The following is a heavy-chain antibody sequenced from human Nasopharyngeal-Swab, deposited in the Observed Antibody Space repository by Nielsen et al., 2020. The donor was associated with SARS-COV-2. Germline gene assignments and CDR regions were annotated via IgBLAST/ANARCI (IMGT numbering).Heavy chain of an antibody. J-gene: IGHJ4*02. D-gene: IGHD6-13*01. CDR1: GFTFSSYS. Sequence: GESLKISCAASGFTFSSYSMNWVRQAPGKGLEWVSSISSSSSYIYYADSVKGRFTISRDNAKNSLYLQMNSLRAEDTAVYYCARDGYSSSWYDYWGQGTRVTVSS. CDR3: ARDGYSSSWYDY. CDR2: ISSSSSYI. V-gene: IGHV3-21*01.